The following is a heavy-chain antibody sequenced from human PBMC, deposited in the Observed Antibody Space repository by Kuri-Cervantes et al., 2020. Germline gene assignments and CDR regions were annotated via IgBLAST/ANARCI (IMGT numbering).Heavy chain of an antibody. CDR1: GGSISSYH. CDR2: TYYSGST. V-gene: IGHV4-59*12. Sequence: GSLRLSCTVAGGSISSYHWSWHRQPPWKGLEWIGYTYYSGSTNYNPSLKRRVTISVDTSKNQFSLKLSSVTAADTAVYYRARDNGYYSRYWYSDLWGRASLVTVSS. CDR3: ARDNGYYSRYWYSDL. J-gene: IGHJ2*01. D-gene: IGHD3-22*01.